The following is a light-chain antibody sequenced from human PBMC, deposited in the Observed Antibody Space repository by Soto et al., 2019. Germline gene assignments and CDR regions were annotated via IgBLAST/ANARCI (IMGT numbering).Light chain of an antibody. Sequence: DIQMTQSPSSVSASVGDRVTITCRASEDIRNWLAWYQQRPGKAPKLLIYAASSLQSGVPSRFSGSGSATDFTLTISSLQPEDSATYYCQQTNSFPRTFGQGTKVDIK. J-gene: IGKJ1*01. V-gene: IGKV1-12*01. CDR2: AAS. CDR3: QQTNSFPRT. CDR1: EDIRNW.